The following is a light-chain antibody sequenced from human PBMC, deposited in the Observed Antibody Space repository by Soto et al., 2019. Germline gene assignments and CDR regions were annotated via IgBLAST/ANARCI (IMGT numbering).Light chain of an antibody. J-gene: IGKJ1*01. V-gene: IGKV3D-15*01. CDR2: GSS. CDR3: PQYAIWPWT. CDR1: QSVSSQ. Sequence: EIVMTQSPATLSVSPGERATLSCRASQSVSSQSAWYQHKSGQAPRLLIYGSSTRATGGPARFSGSGSGTDFTLTISSLQSEDFAVYYCPQYAIWPWTFGQGTKVDIK.